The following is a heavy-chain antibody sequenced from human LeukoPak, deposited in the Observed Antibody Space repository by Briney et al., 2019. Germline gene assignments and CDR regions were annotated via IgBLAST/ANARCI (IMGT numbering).Heavy chain of an antibody. CDR2: IYHSGST. Sequence: SETLSLTCAVSGGPISSSNWWSWVRQPPGKGLEWIGEIYHSGSTNYYPSLKSRVTILLDKSKNQFSLKLSSVTAADTAVYYCSRENGAFSPFGYWGQGTLVTVPS. CDR1: GGPISSSNW. V-gene: IGHV4-4*02. D-gene: IGHD2-8*01. CDR3: SRENGAFSPFGY. J-gene: IGHJ4*02.